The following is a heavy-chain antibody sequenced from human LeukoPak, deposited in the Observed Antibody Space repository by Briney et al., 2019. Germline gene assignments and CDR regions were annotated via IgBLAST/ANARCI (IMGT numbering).Heavy chain of an antibody. D-gene: IGHD4-17*01. CDR1: GFTFDDYT. CDR3: ARDRGYGDYYYYYYMDV. V-gene: IGHV3-21*01. CDR2: ISSSSSYI. Sequence: GGSLRLSCAASGFTFDDYTMHWVRQAPGKGLEWVSSISSSSSYICYADSVKGRFTISRDNAKNSLYLQMNSLRAEDTAVYYCARDRGYGDYYYYYYMDVWGKGTTVTVSS. J-gene: IGHJ6*03.